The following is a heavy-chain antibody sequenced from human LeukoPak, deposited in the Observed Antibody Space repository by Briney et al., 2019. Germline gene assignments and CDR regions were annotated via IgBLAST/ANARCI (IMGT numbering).Heavy chain of an antibody. V-gene: IGHV3-30-3*01. CDR2: ISYDGSNK. D-gene: IGHD6-13*01. CDR1: GFTFSSYA. CDR3: ARDGGIAARNWFDP. J-gene: IGHJ5*02. Sequence: PGGSLRLSCAASGFTFSSYAMHWVRQAPGKGLEWVAVISYDGSNKYYADSVKGRFTISRDNSKNTLYLQMNSLRAEDTAVYYCARDGGIAARNWFDPWGQGTLVTVSS.